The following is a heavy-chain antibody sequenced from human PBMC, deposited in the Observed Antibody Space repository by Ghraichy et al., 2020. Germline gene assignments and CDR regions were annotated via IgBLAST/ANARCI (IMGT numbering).Heavy chain of an antibody. V-gene: IGHV4-59*08. Sequence: SETLSLTCTVSGGSISSYYWSWIRQPPGKGLEWIGYIYYSGSTNYNPSLKSRVTISVDTSKNQFSLKLSSVTAADTAVYYCARHGMHRSGMDVWGQGTTVTVSS. CDR2: IYYSGST. D-gene: IGHD2-8*01. CDR3: ARHGMHRSGMDV. CDR1: GGSISSYY. J-gene: IGHJ6*02.